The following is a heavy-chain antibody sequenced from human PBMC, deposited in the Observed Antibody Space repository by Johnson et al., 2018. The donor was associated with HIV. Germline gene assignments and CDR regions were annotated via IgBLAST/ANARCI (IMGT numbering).Heavy chain of an antibody. Sequence: VQLVESGGGVVQPGRSLRLSCAASGFTFSSYGMNWVRQGPGKGLEWVSGINWNGGSTGYADSVQGRFTISRDNAKNSLYLQMNSLRAEDTAVYYCANYDQERYDAFDIWGQGTMVTVSS. J-gene: IGHJ3*02. CDR1: GFTFSSYG. CDR3: ANYDQERYDAFDI. D-gene: IGHD3-22*01. V-gene: IGHV3-20*04. CDR2: INWNGGST.